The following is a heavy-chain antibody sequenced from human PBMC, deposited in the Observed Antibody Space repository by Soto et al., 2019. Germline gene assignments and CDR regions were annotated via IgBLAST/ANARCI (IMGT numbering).Heavy chain of an antibody. Sequence: SETLSLTCTVSGGSISSYYWSWIRQPPGKGLEWIGYIYYSGSTNYNPSLKSRVTISVDTSKNQFSLKLSSVTAADTAVYYCARHPTVDWYGGLDYWGQGTLVTVSS. CDR3: ARHPTVDWYGGLDY. CDR1: GGSISSYY. D-gene: IGHD3-10*01. J-gene: IGHJ4*02. CDR2: IYYSGST. V-gene: IGHV4-59*08.